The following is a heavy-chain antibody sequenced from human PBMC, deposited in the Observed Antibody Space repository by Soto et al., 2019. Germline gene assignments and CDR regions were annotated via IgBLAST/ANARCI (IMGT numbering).Heavy chain of an antibody. Sequence: QVQLVQSGAEVREPGASVKVSCKASGYTFTNHYIHWVRQAPGQGLEWMGIINPNRGSTTYAQKFQGRLAVTRDTSTSTVYMELSSLRSEYTAVYYCTRAIVVVPPAPSDALDIWGHGTMVTVSS. J-gene: IGHJ3*02. D-gene: IGHD2-2*01. CDR2: INPNRGST. CDR3: TRAIVVVPPAPSDALDI. V-gene: IGHV1-46*03. CDR1: GYTFTNHY.